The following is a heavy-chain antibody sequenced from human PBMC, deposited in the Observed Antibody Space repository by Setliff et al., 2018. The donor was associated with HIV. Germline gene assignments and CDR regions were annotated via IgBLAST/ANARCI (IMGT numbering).Heavy chain of an antibody. CDR3: VREGAGSGSYYLDF. Sequence: KTSETLSLTCAVSGDSRSSGDYSWNWIRQSHRKGLEWIGYIYPSGRTYYNPSLKIRVTMSIDRSKKQFSLNLSSVTAADTALYFCVREGAGSGSYYLDFWGQGILVTVSS. CDR2: IYPSGRT. J-gene: IGHJ4*02. CDR1: GDSRSSGDYS. V-gene: IGHV4-30-2*06. D-gene: IGHD3-10*01.